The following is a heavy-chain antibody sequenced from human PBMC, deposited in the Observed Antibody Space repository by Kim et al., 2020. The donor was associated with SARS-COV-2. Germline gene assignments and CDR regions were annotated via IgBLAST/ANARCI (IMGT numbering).Heavy chain of an antibody. CDR2: ISYDGSNK. CDR3: ARRSGARYDFWSGYYENYYYYGMGV. CDR1: GFTFSSYA. J-gene: IGHJ6*02. V-gene: IGHV3-30-3*01. D-gene: IGHD3-3*01. Sequence: GGSLRLSCAASGFTFSSYAMHWVRQAPGKGLEWVAVISYDGSNKYYADSVKGRFTISRDNSKNTLYLQMNSLRAEDTAVYYCARRSGARYDFWSGYYENYYYYGMGVWGQGTTVTVSS.